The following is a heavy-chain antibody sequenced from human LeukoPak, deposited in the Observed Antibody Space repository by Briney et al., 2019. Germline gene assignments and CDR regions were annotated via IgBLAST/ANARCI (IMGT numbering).Heavy chain of an antibody. CDR1: GGSISSYY. CDR3: ARHGYSYGYGYFDY. Sequence: KSSETLSLTCTVSGGSISSYYWSWIRQPPGKGLEWIGYIYYSGSTNYNPSLKSRVTISVDTSRNQFSLKLSSVTAADTAVYYCARHGYSYGYGYFDYWGQGTLVTVSS. V-gene: IGHV4-59*08. CDR2: IYYSGST. D-gene: IGHD5-18*01. J-gene: IGHJ4*02.